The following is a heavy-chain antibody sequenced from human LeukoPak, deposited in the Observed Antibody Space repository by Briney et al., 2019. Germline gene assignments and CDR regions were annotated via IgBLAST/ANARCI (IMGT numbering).Heavy chain of an antibody. J-gene: IGHJ2*01. Sequence: GGSLRLSCAASGFRFSDAYMSWIRQTPGKGLEWISYISSSGSNISYGDSVKGRFTISRDNAKNSLFLQMTRLRADDTAIYYCARTGLRWNTYRYFDLWGRGTLVTVSS. D-gene: IGHD3-16*02. CDR2: ISSSGSNI. CDR3: ARTGLRWNTYRYFDL. V-gene: IGHV3-11*04. CDR1: GFRFSDAY.